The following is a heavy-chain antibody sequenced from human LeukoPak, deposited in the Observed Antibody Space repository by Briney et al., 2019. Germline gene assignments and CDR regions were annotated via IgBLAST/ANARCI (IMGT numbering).Heavy chain of an antibody. Sequence: PGGSLRLSCAASEFTFSSYAMSWVRQAPGKGLEWVSGISGSGGSTYYADSEKGRFTISRDNSKNTLYLQMNSLRAEDTAVYYCAGGVVITYGGFFDYWGQGTLVTVSS. J-gene: IGHJ4*02. D-gene: IGHD3-3*01. V-gene: IGHV3-23*01. CDR2: ISGSGGST. CDR1: EFTFSSYA. CDR3: AGGVVITYGGFFDY.